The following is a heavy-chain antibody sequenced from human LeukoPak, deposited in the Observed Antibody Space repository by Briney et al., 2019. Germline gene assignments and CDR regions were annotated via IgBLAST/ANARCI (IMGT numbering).Heavy chain of an antibody. D-gene: IGHD3-22*01. CDR1: GLTFSSYS. Sequence: GGSLRLSCAASGLTFSSYSMNWVRQAPGKGLEWVSYISSSSSTIYYADSVKGRFTISRDNAKNSLYLQMNSLRAEDTAVYYCARSYYYDSSGYYDFDYWGQGTLVTVSS. CDR2: ISSSSSTI. V-gene: IGHV3-48*01. J-gene: IGHJ4*02. CDR3: ARSYYYDSSGYYDFDY.